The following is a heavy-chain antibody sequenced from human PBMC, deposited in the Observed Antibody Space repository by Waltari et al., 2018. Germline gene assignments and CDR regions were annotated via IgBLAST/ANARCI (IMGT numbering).Heavy chain of an antibody. J-gene: IGHJ4*02. CDR2: INSDGSST. CDR1: GFTFSSYW. V-gene: IGHV3-74*01. Sequence: EVQLVESGGGLVQPGGSLRLSCAASGFTFSSYWMHWVRQAPGKGRLWVSRINSDGSSTSYADSVKGRFTISRDNAKNTLYLQMNSLRAEDTAVYYCARALGRGTVDYWGQGTLVTVSS. CDR3: ARALGRGTVDY.